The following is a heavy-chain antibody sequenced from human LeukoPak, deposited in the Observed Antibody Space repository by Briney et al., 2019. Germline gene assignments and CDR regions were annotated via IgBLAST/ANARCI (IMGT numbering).Heavy chain of an antibody. J-gene: IGHJ3*02. D-gene: IGHD3-10*01. V-gene: IGHV3-7*03. CDR1: GFTFSSYW. CDR3: ARLGGDDAFDI. Sequence: GGSLRLSSAASGFTFSSYWMTWVRQAPGKGLEWVANIREDGGDEYYVDSVKGRFTISRDNAKNSLYLQMNSLRAEDMALYYCARLGGDDAFDIWGQGTMVTVSS. CDR2: IREDGGDE.